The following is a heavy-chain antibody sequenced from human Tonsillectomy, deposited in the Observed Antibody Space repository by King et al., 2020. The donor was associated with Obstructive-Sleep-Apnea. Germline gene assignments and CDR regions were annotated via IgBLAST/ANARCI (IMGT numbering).Heavy chain of an antibody. D-gene: IGHD3-10*01. CDR2: ISFDGGNK. V-gene: IGHV3-30*04. J-gene: IGHJ6*02. Sequence: VQLVESGGGEVQPGRSLRLSCAASGISFSGYTMQWVRQAPGKGLEWVAVISFDGGNKYYADSVKGRFTISRDKSKNTLYLQMNSLRDEDTAVYYCARDRYYYGSGSRRTSYYGMDVWGQGTTVTVSS. CDR1: GISFSGYT. CDR3: ARDRYYYGSGSRRTSYYGMDV.